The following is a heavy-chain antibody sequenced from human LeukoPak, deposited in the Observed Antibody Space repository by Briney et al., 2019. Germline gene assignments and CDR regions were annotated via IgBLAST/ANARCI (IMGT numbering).Heavy chain of an antibody. CDR1: GGTFSTYA. D-gene: IGHD6-13*01. CDR3: ARVVGLTGYSSTWYSGYYYMDV. V-gene: IGHV1-69*06. J-gene: IGHJ6*03. Sequence: SVKVSCKTSGGTFSTYAITWVRQAPGQGLEWMGGIIPMFGTANYAQKFQDRVTITADKSTSTAYMELSSLRSEDTAVYYCARVVGLTGYSSTWYSGYYYMDVWGKGTTVTVSS. CDR2: IIPMFGTA.